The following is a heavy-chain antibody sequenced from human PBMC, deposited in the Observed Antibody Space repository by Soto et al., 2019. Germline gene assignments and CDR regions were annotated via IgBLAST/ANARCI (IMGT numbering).Heavy chain of an antibody. V-gene: IGHV3-11*01. CDR1: GFTFSDYY. CDR3: ARALSPSYYDSTYYYYGMDV. J-gene: IGHJ6*02. D-gene: IGHD3-22*01. CDR2: ISSSGSTI. Sequence: QVQLVESGGGLVKPGGSLRLSCAASGFTFSDYYMSWIRQAPGKGLEWVSYISSSGSTIYYADSVKGRFTISRDNAKNSLYLQMNILRAEDTAVYYCARALSPSYYDSTYYYYGMDVWGQGTTVTVSS.